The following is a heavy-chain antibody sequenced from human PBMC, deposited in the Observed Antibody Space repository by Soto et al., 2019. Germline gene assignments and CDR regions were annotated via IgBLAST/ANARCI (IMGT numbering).Heavy chain of an antibody. D-gene: IGHD3-10*01. Sequence: QVQLVQSGAEVKKPGASVKVSCKASGYTFTSYYMHRVRQAPGQGLEWMGIINPSGGSTSYAQKFQGRVTMTRDTSTSTVYMELSSLRSEDTAVYYCARDSNGSGADYGMDVWGQGTTVTVSS. V-gene: IGHV1-46*01. CDR2: INPSGGST. CDR1: GYTFTSYY. CDR3: ARDSNGSGADYGMDV. J-gene: IGHJ6*02.